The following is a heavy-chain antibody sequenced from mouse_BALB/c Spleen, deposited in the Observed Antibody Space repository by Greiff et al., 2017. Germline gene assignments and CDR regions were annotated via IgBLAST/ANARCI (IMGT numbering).Heavy chain of an antibody. CDR2: ISTYYGNT. D-gene: IGHD2-4*01. CDR3: ASRSTMITTLAY. CDR1: GYTFTDYA. J-gene: IGHJ3*01. V-gene: IGHV1-67*01. Sequence: QVQLKQSGPELVRPGVSVKISCMGSGYTFTDYAMHWVKQSHAKSLEWIGVISTYYGNTNYNQKFKGKATMTVDKSSSTAYMELARLTSEDSAIYYCASRSTMITTLAYWGQGTLVTVSA.